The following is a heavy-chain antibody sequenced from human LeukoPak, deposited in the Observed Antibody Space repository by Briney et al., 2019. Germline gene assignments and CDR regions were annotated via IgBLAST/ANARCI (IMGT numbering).Heavy chain of an antibody. J-gene: IGHJ3*02. CDR3: AREQFQLPSGSFDI. V-gene: IGHV4-59*01. CDR2: VYYTGST. Sequence: SETLSLTCTVSGGSISTYYWSWIRQPPGKGLEWIGYVYYTGSTNCIPSLKSRVTISVDTSQNQFSLRLSSVTAADTAVYYCAREQFQLPSGSFDIWGQGTTVTVSS. CDR1: GGSISTYY. D-gene: IGHD2-2*01.